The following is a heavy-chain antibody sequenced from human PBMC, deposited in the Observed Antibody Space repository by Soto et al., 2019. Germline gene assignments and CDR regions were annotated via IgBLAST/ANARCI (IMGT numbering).Heavy chain of an antibody. CDR2: IYRSGST. V-gene: IGHV4-4*09. J-gene: IGHJ6*03. Sequence: SETLSLTCTVSGGSISSYYWSWIRRPPGRGLEWIGYIYRSGSTKYNPSLKSRLTISVDTSKNQFSLKLSSVTAADTAVYYCARTLDYGHMDVWGKGTSVTVSS. D-gene: IGHD3-16*01. CDR1: GGSISSYY. CDR3: ARTLDYGHMDV.